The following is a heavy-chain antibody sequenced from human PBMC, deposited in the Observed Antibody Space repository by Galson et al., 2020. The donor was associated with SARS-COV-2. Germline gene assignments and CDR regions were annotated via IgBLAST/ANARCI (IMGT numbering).Heavy chain of an antibody. CDR1: GGTFSSYS. J-gene: IGHJ4*02. CDR2: IIPMLNIT. V-gene: IGHV1-69*10. D-gene: IGHD3-9*01. CDR3: ARIASMTGSDF. Sequence: SVKVSCKASGGTFSSYSLRWVRQAPGQGLDWMGRIIPMLNITNYAQHLQGRVKITTDESTTTTYMDLSSLRYEDTAVYYCARIASMTGSDFWGQGTLVTVSS.